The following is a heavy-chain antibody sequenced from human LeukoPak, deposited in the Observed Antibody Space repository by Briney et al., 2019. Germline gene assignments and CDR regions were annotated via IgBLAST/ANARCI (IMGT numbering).Heavy chain of an antibody. D-gene: IGHD5-18*01. CDR2: IKSKTDGGTT. CDR3: TTDLGYSDGYGFN. CDR1: GFTFSNAW. V-gene: IGHV3-15*01. Sequence: GGSLRLSCAASGFTFSNAWMSWVRQAPGKGLEWVGRIKSKTDGGTTDYAAPVKGRFTISRDDSKNTLYLQMNSLKTEDTAVYYCTTDLGYSDGYGFNWGQGTLVTVSS. J-gene: IGHJ4*02.